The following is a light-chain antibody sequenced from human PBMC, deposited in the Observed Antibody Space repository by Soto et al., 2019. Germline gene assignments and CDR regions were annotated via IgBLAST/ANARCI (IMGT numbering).Light chain of an antibody. V-gene: IGKV1-17*01. CDR1: QGISNY. Sequence: DIQMTQSPASLSASVGDRVTIPCRASQGISNYFGWYQQKPGKAPKRLIYGVSILQSGVPSRFSGSGSGTEFTLTSSSLQPEDFATYYCLQHEAYPRTFGQGTKVEIK. J-gene: IGKJ1*01. CDR2: GVS. CDR3: LQHEAYPRT.